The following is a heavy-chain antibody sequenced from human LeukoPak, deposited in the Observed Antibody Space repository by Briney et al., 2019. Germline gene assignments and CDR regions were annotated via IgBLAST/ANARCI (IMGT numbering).Heavy chain of an antibody. D-gene: IGHD6-13*01. Sequence: GASVKVSCKASGGTFSSYAISWVRQAPGQGLEWMGGIIPIFGTANYAQKFQGRVTITADKSTSTAYMELSSLRSEDTAVYYGARGYSSSPLGFDPWGQGTLVTVSS. CDR2: IIPIFGTA. CDR1: GGTFSSYA. V-gene: IGHV1-69*06. J-gene: IGHJ5*02. CDR3: ARGYSSSPLGFDP.